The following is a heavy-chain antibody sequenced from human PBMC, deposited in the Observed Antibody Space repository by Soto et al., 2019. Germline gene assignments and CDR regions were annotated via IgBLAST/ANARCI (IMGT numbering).Heavy chain of an antibody. CDR1: GASISSSY. CDR3: ARGYYDSSGQSNTFDI. Sequence: SETLSLTCTVSGASISSSYWSWIRQSPGKGLEWIGYVYYGGSTNYNPSLKSRVTISVDTSKNQFSLKLSSVTAADTAVYYCARGYYDSSGQSNTFDIWGQGTMVTVSS. V-gene: IGHV4-59*01. J-gene: IGHJ3*02. D-gene: IGHD3-22*01. CDR2: VYYGGST.